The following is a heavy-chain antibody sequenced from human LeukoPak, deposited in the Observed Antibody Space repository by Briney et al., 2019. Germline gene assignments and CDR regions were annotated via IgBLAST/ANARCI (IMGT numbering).Heavy chain of an antibody. CDR1: GFTFNTYA. D-gene: IGHD1-26*01. CDR2: VLFDGGSK. Sequence: PGGSLRLSCAASGFTFNTYALHWVRQAPGKGLEWVAVVLFDGGSKYYADSVKGRFTISRDSSKNTLFLHMNTLRAGDTAIYYCAKDRTVGASYWYFDLWGRGTLVTVSS. CDR3: AKDRTVGASYWYFDL. V-gene: IGHV3-30-3*01. J-gene: IGHJ2*01.